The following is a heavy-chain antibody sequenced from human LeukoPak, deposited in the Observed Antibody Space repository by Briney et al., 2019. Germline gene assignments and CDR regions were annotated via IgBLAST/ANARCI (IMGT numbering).Heavy chain of an antibody. J-gene: IGHJ4*02. CDR2: IYYSGST. V-gene: IGHV4-59*01. Sequence: SETLSLTCTVSTGSISTYYWSWIRQPPGKGLEWIGYIYYSGSTNYNPSLKSRVTISVDTSKHQFSLKLSSVTAADTAVYYCARGLKYCSGGTCYKAYYFDYWGQGTLVTVSS. CDR1: TGSISTYY. D-gene: IGHD2-15*01. CDR3: ARGLKYCSGGTCYKAYYFDY.